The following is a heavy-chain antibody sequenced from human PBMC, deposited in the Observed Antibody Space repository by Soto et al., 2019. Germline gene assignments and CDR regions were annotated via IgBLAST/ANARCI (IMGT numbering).Heavy chain of an antibody. CDR3: ASRGGSNYGPYYYYYTDV. CDR1: GYTFTSYD. V-gene: IGHV1-8*01. D-gene: IGHD4-4*01. J-gene: IGHJ6*03. Sequence: QVQLVQSGAEVKKPGASVKVSCKASGYTFTSYDINWVRQATGQGLEWMGWMNPNSGNTGYAQKFQGRVTMTRNTSISTAYMELSSLRSEDTAVYYCASRGGSNYGPYYYYYTDVWGKGTTVTVSS. CDR2: MNPNSGNT.